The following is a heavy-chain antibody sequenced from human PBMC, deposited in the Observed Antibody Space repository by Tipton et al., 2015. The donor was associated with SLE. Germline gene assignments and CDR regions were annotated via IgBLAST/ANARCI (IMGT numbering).Heavy chain of an antibody. CDR3: ARGTGGGNTTWYDYFDY. J-gene: IGHJ4*02. Sequence: TLSLTCAVSGGSISSGDYYWSWIRQPPGKGLEWIGYIYYSGSTYYNPSLKSRVTISLDTSKKQFSLKLSSVTAADTAVYYCARGTGGGNTTWYDYFDYWGQGTLVTVSS. CDR1: GGSISSGDYY. D-gene: IGHD6-13*01. CDR2: IYYSGST. V-gene: IGHV4-30-4*01.